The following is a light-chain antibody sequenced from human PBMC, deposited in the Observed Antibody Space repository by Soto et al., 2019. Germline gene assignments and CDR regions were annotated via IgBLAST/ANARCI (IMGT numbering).Light chain of an antibody. CDR3: SSYTSSSTSVV. V-gene: IGLV2-14*01. Sequence: QSALTQPASVSGSPGQSITISCTGTSSDVGGYNYVSWYQQYPGKAPKLMIYDVSKRPSGVSNRFSSSKSGNTASLTISGLQAEDEADYYCSSYTSSSTSVVFGGGTKVTVL. CDR1: SSDVGGYNY. J-gene: IGLJ2*01. CDR2: DVS.